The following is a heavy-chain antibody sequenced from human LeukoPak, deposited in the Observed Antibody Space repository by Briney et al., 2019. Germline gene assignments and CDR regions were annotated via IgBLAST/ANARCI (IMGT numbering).Heavy chain of an antibody. J-gene: IGHJ6*03. V-gene: IGHV4-38-2*02. CDR2: IYHSGST. Sequence: SETLSLTCTVSGYSISSGYYWGWIRQPPGKGLEWIGSIYHSGSTYYNPSLKSRVTISVDTSKNQFSLKLSSVTAADTAVYYCANGPLLVTSSPNMDVWGKGTTVTVSS. CDR1: GYSISSGYY. CDR3: ANGPLLVTSSPNMDV.